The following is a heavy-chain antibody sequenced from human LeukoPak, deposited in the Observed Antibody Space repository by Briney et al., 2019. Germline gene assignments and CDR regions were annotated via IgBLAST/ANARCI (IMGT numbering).Heavy chain of an antibody. V-gene: IGHV1-18*01. CDR1: GYTFISYG. CDR2: ISADSGNT. D-gene: IGHD3-10*01. J-gene: IGHJ4*02. CDR3: ARGARYGSGSFADY. Sequence: ASVKVSCKASGYTFISYGISWVRQAPGQGLEWVGWISADSGNTNYAQELQDRVTMTTDTSTNTAYMELRSLRSDDTAVYYCARGARYGSGSFADYWGQGTLVTVSA.